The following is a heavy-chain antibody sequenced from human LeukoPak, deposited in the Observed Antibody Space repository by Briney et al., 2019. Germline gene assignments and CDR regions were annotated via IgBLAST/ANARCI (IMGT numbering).Heavy chain of an antibody. CDR2: IYYSGSI. CDR3: ATWRGIFD. J-gene: IGHJ4*02. Sequence: SETLSLTCTVSGGSISSYYWSWIRQPPRKGLEWVGYIYYSGSINYNPSIKSRVTISVDTSKNQFSLGVNSVTAADTAVYYCATWRGIFDWGQGTLVTVSS. CDR1: GGSISSYY. V-gene: IGHV4-59*12. D-gene: IGHD2-15*01.